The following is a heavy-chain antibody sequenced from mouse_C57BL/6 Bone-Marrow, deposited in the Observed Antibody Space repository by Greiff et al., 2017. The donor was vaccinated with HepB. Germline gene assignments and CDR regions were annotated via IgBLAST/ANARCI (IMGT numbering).Heavy chain of an antibody. D-gene: IGHD2-4*01. V-gene: IGHV1-74*01. CDR3: APYDYDVGAFAY. Sequence: QVHVKQPGAELVKPGASVKVSCKASGYTFTSYWMHWVKQRPGQGLEWIGRIHPSDSDTNCNQKFKGKATLTVDKSSSTAYMQLSSLTSEDSAVYYCAPYDYDVGAFAYWGQGTLVTVSA. CDR1: GYTFTSYW. CDR2: IHPSDSDT. J-gene: IGHJ3*01.